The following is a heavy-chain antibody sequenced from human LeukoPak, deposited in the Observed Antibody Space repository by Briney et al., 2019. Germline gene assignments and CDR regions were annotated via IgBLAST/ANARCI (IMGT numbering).Heavy chain of an antibody. V-gene: IGHV1-46*01. CDR3: AREAVTIFGLVRTQTTKSPHRFDP. D-gene: IGHD3-3*01. J-gene: IGHJ5*02. Sequence: ASVKVSCKASGYTFTGYYMHWVRQAPGQGLEWMGLINPSGGSTNYARKFQGRVTMTRDMSTSTVYMELSSLRSEDTAVYYCAREAVTIFGLVRTQTTKSPHRFDPWGQGTLVTVSS. CDR1: GYTFTGYY. CDR2: INPSGGST.